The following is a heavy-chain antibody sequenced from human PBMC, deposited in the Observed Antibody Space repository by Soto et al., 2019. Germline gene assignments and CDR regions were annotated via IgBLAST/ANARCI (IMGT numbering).Heavy chain of an antibody. CDR1: GYTFTSYG. CDR3: ARVGCSSTSCMFDYYYYGMDV. J-gene: IGHJ6*02. CDR2: ISTYNGNT. D-gene: IGHD2-2*01. Sequence: ASVKVSCKASGYTFTSYGISWVRQAPGRGLEWMGWISTYNGNTSYERKLQGRVTMTTDTSTSTGYMELRSLRSDDTAVYYCARVGCSSTSCMFDYYYYGMDVWGQGTTVTVSS. V-gene: IGHV1-18*01.